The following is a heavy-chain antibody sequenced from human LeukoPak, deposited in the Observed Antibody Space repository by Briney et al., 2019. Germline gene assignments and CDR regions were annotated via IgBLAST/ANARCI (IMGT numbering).Heavy chain of an antibody. J-gene: IGHJ5*02. D-gene: IGHD6-13*01. V-gene: IGHV4-4*07. CDR2: IYSSGST. Sequence: PSETLSLTCTVSGGSISSYYWSWIRQPAGKGLEWIGRIYSSGSTNYNPSLKSRVTMSVDTSKNQFSLGLSSVTAADTAMYYCTKGGSTWYNWFDPWGQGTLVTVSS. CDR3: TKGGSTWYNWFDP. CDR1: GGSISSYY.